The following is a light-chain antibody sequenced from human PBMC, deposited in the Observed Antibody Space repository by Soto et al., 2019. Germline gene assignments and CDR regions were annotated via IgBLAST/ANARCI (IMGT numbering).Light chain of an antibody. Sequence: IVLTQYPAILSLSPGERASLSCGTNQTVSSYLAWYQHKSGQAPRLLIYSASKRATGIPARFSGSVSGTDGTITISSLHKEDGSLYDCQQRDSWPLTFGGGTKVDIK. V-gene: IGKV3-11*01. CDR3: QQRDSWPLT. J-gene: IGKJ4*01. CDR2: SAS. CDR1: QTVSSY.